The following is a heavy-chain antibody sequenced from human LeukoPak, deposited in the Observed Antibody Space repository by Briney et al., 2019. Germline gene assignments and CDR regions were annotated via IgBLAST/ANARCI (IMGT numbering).Heavy chain of an antibody. Sequence: PGGSLRLSCAASGFNFNDYGMHWVRQAPGKGLEWVAIIWHDGNNKYYAGSVRGRFTISRDNSKNTLFLEMNSLRAEDTAVYYCARDGAYSYTYWGQGTLAIVSS. J-gene: IGHJ4*02. CDR2: IWHDGNNK. V-gene: IGHV3-33*01. D-gene: IGHD5-18*01. CDR3: ARDGAYSYTY. CDR1: GFNFNDYG.